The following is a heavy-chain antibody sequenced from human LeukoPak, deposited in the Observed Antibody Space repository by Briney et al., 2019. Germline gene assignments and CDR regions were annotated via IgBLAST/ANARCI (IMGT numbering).Heavy chain of an antibody. J-gene: IGHJ4*02. D-gene: IGHD2-2*01. CDR2: IYTTGST. CDR3: ARMCSSTSCYDP. CDR1: GDSISSYY. V-gene: IGHV4-4*07. Sequence: SETLSLTCTVSGDSISSYYWAWIRQTAGKGLEWIGRIYTTGSTNYNPSLKSRVTMSVDTSKNQFSLKLTSVAAADTAVYYCARMCSSTSCYDPWGQGTLVTVSS.